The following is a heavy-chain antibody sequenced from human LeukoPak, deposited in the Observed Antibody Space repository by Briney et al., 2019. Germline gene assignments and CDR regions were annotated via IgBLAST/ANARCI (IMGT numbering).Heavy chain of an antibody. CDR1: GGSFRDNY. CDR2: INHSGST. CDR3: ASPTTVTTSAYRAFDI. D-gene: IGHD4-17*01. J-gene: IGHJ3*02. V-gene: IGHV4-34*01. Sequence: PSETLSLTCAVYGGSFRDNYWSWIRKPPGKGLEWSGEINHSGSTNYSPSLRSRVTISVDTSKNQFSLNLRSVTAADTAVYYCASPTTVTTSAYRAFDIWGQGTMVTVS.